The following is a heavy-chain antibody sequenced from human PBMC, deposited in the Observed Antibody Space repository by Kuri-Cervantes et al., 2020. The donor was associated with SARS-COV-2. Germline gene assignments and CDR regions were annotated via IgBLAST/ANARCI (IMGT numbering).Heavy chain of an antibody. Sequence: GGSLRLSCAASGFTFSSYGMHWVRQAPGKWLEWVAFIRYDGSNKYYADSVKGRFTISRDNSKNTLYLQMNSLRAEDTAVYYCAKVGQQLVPDWFDPWGQGTLVTVSS. CDR1: GFTFSSYG. CDR3: AKVGQQLVPDWFDP. CDR2: IRYDGSNK. V-gene: IGHV3-30*02. J-gene: IGHJ5*02. D-gene: IGHD6-13*01.